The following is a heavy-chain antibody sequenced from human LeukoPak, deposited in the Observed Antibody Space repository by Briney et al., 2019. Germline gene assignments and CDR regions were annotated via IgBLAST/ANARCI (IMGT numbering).Heavy chain of an antibody. CDR1: GYTFTSYD. D-gene: IGHD3-10*01. J-gene: IGHJ4*02. Sequence: ASVKVPCKASGYTFTSYDISWVRQAPGQGLEWMGWISAYNGNTNYAQKLQGRVTMTTDTSTSTAYMELRSLRSDDTAVYYCARRDSGNMYGYCRQGTLATVSS. CDR2: ISAYNGNT. CDR3: ARRDSGNMYGY. V-gene: IGHV1-18*01.